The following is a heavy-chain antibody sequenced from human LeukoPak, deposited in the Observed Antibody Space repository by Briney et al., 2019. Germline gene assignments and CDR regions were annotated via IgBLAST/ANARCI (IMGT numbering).Heavy chain of an antibody. D-gene: IGHD2/OR15-2a*01. CDR3: AAEFTF. J-gene: IGHJ4*02. CDR2: ISWDGGST. Sequence: GGSLRLSCAASGFTFDDYTMHWVRQAPGKGLEWVSLISWDGGSTYYADSVKGRFTISRDNAKNSLYLQMNSLRAEDTAVYYCAAEFTFWGQGTLVTVSS. V-gene: IGHV3-43*01. CDR1: GFTFDDYT.